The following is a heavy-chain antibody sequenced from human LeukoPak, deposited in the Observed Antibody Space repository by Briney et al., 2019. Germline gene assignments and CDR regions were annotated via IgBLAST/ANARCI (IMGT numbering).Heavy chain of an antibody. D-gene: IGHD3-3*01. Sequence: ASVKVSCKASGYTFTDYFLHRVRQAPGQGLEWMGWMNPDSGNTGYAQKFQGRVTITRNTSISTAYMELSSLRSEDTAVYYCARGSDSYYDFWSGYSGYWFDPWGQGTLVTVSS. CDR3: ARGSDSYYDFWSGYSGYWFDP. V-gene: IGHV1-8*03. J-gene: IGHJ5*02. CDR1: GYTFTDYF. CDR2: MNPDSGNT.